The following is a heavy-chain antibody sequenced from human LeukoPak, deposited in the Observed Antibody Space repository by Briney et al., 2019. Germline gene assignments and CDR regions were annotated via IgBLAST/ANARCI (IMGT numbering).Heavy chain of an antibody. Sequence: ASVKVSCKASGYTFTGYYMHWVRQAPGQGLEWMGWINPNSGGTNYAQKFQGRVTMTRDTSISTVYMELSRLRSDDTAVYYCARGVGYCSGGSCLEYFQHWGQGTLVTVSS. D-gene: IGHD2-15*01. V-gene: IGHV1-2*02. CDR1: GYTFTGYY. CDR2: INPNSGGT. CDR3: ARGVGYCSGGSCLEYFQH. J-gene: IGHJ1*01.